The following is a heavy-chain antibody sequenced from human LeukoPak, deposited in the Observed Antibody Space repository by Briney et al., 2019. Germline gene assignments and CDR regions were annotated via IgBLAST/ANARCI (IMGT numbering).Heavy chain of an antibody. J-gene: IGHJ4*02. D-gene: IGHD3-3*01. CDR1: GGSFSGYY. V-gene: IGHV4-34*01. CDR3: ARERGPYYDFWSGYPDY. CDR2: INHSGST. Sequence: SETLSLTCAVYGGSFSGYYWSWIRQPPGKGLEWIGEINHSGSTNYNPSLKSRVTISVDTSKNQFSLKLSSVTAADTAVYYCARERGPYYDFWSGYPDYWGQGTLVTVSS.